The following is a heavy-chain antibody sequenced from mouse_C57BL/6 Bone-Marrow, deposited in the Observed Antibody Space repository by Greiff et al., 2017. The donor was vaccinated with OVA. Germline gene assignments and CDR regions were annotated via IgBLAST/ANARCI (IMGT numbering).Heavy chain of an antibody. Sequence: QVQLQQSGPGLVQPSQSLSITCTVSGFSLTSYGVHWVRQSPGKGLEWLGVIWSGGSTDYNAAFISRLSISKDNSKSQVFFKMNSLQADDTAIYYCARLYYGSSYELDYWGQGTTLTVSS. D-gene: IGHD1-1*01. CDR1: GFSLTSYG. J-gene: IGHJ2*01. V-gene: IGHV2-2*01. CDR2: IWSGGST. CDR3: ARLYYGSSYELDY.